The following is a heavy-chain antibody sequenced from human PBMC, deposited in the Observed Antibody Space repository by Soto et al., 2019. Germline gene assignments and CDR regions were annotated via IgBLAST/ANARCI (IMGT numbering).Heavy chain of an antibody. J-gene: IGHJ4*02. V-gene: IGHV3-30-3*01. D-gene: IGHD1-1*01. Sequence: GGSLRLSCAASGFTFSSYAMHWVRQAPGKGLEWVAVISYDGSNKYYADSVKGRFTISRDNSKNTLYLQMNSLRAEDTAVYYCARGRTRGGYIDYWGQGTLVTVSS. CDR1: GFTFSSYA. CDR3: ARGRTRGGYIDY. CDR2: ISYDGSNK.